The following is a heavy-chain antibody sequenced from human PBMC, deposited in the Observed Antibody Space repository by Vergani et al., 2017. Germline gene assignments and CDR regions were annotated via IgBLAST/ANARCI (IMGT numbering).Heavy chain of an antibody. D-gene: IGHD3-16*02. CDR3: ARGPVTFGGVIAAYYFDY. CDR1: GGSFSGYY. CDR2: INHSGST. Sequence: QVQLQQWGAGLLKPSETLSLTCAVYGGSFSGYYWSWIRQPPGKGLEWIGEINHSGSTNYNPSLKSRVTISVDTSKNQFSLKLSSVPAADTAVYYCARGPVTFGGVIAAYYFDYWGQGTLVTVSS. V-gene: IGHV4-34*01. J-gene: IGHJ4*02.